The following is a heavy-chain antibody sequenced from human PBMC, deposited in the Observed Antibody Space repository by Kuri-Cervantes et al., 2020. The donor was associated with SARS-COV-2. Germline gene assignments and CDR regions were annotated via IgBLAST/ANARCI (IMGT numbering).Heavy chain of an antibody. CDR2: IWYDGSNK. D-gene: IGHD6-6*01. CDR1: GFTFSSYG. Sequence: GGSLRLSCAASGFTFSSYGMHWVRQAPGKGLEWVAVIWYDGSNKYYADSVKGRFTISRDNSKNTLYLQMNSLRAEDTAVYYCAKDIREQLVGGVGWFDPWGQGTLVTVSS. V-gene: IGHV3-33*06. J-gene: IGHJ5*02. CDR3: AKDIREQLVGGVGWFDP.